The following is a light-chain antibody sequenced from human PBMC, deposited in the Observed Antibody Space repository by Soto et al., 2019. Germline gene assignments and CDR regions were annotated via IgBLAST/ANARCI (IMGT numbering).Light chain of an antibody. CDR3: HQRSNRPPLT. Sequence: EIVLTQSPATLSLSPGERATLSCSASQSVGGYLDWYQQKPGQAPRLLIYDASNRASGIPARFSGSGSGTDFTLTISSLEPEDLAVYYCHQRSNRPPLTFGGGTKVEIK. CDR1: QSVGGY. J-gene: IGKJ4*01. CDR2: DAS. V-gene: IGKV3-11*01.